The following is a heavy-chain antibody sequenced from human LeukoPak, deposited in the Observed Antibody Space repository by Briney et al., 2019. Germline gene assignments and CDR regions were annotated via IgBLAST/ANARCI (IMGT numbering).Heavy chain of an antibody. V-gene: IGHV3-66*01. Sequence: GGSLRLSCAASGFTVSSNYMSWVRQAPGKGLEWVSVIYSGGSTYYADSVKGRFTISRDNSKNTLYLQMSSLRAEDTAVYYCARDTYEVYFDYWGQGTLVTVSS. CDR3: ARDTYEVYFDY. CDR2: IYSGGST. CDR1: GFTVSSNY. D-gene: IGHD3-22*01. J-gene: IGHJ4*02.